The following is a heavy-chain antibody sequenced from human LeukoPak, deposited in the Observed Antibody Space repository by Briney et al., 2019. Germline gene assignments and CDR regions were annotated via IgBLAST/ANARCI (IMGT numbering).Heavy chain of an antibody. D-gene: IGHD2-2*01. CDR1: GYTFTGYY. J-gene: IGHJ4*02. CDR2: INPNSGDT. Sequence: GASVKVSCKASGYTFTGYYMHWVRQAPGQGFEWMGWINPNSGDTNYAQKFQGRVTMTRDTSISTAHMELSRLRSDDKAVYYCARANPLYCSSTTCLFDYWGQGTLVTVSS. V-gene: IGHV1-2*02. CDR3: ARANPLYCSSTTCLFDY.